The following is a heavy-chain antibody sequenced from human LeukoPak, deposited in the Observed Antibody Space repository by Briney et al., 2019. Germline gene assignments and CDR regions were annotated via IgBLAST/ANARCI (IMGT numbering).Heavy chain of an antibody. J-gene: IGHJ6*02. CDR1: GGTFSSYA. CDR2: IIPILGIA. V-gene: IGHV1-69*04. CDR3: ADGRASYGMDV. Sequence: GASVKVSCKASGGTFSSYAISWVRQAPGQGLEWMGRIIPILGIANYAQKFQGRVTITADKSTSTSYVELSSLRSEDTAVYYCADGRASYGMDVWGQGTTVTVSS.